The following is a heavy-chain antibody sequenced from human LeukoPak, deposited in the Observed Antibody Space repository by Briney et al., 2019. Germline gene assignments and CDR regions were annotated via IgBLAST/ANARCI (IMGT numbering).Heavy chain of an antibody. V-gene: IGHV3-23*01. D-gene: IGHD4/OR15-4a*01. Sequence: GGSLRLSCVMSGLTFSNYAMNWGRQAPGKGLEWISDISTDSGSTYHIESVRGRFTISRDNSRSTLYLQMNSLRADDTGVYYCASGLYGGVFDNWGQGTLVTVSS. CDR1: GLTFSNYA. CDR3: ASGLYGGVFDN. J-gene: IGHJ4*02. CDR2: ISTDSGST.